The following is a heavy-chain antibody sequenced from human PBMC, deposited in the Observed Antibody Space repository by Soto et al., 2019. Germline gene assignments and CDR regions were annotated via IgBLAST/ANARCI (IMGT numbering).Heavy chain of an antibody. Sequence: QVQLVQSGTEVKKPGASVKVSCKASGYTDNTYGITWVRQAPGQGLEWMGWISAYNRNTNNAQKFQGRVTTTADTSTRTGYMELRSLTSDDTAVYYCATVNPYYDFELWGRGTLVTVSS. D-gene: IGHD4-17*01. CDR3: ATVNPYYDFEL. J-gene: IGHJ2*01. V-gene: IGHV1-18*01. CDR2: ISAYNRNT. CDR1: GYTDNTYG.